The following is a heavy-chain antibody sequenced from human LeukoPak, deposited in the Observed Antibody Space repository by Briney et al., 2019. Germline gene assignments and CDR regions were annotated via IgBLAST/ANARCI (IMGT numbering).Heavy chain of an antibody. Sequence: QPGGSLRLSCAASGLTFSSNGMHWVRQAPSKGLEWVAFIRDDESNKYYADSVKGRFTISRDNSKNTVYLQMNSLRAEDTAVYYCAMSRGRWEILDYWGQGTLVTVSS. CDR3: AMSRGRWEILDY. J-gene: IGHJ4*02. V-gene: IGHV3-30*02. D-gene: IGHD3-10*01. CDR2: IRDDESNK. CDR1: GLTFSSNG.